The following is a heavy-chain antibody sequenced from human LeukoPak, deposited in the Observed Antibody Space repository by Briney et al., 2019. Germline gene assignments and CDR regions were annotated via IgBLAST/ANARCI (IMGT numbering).Heavy chain of an antibody. D-gene: IGHD1-26*01. Sequence: ASVRVSCKASGYTFTAYYIHWVRQAPGQGLEWWGWINPNSGDTNYAQKFQGRVTMTRDTSITTAYMELSRLKSDDTAVYYCARGLLSAVGVGYFDYWGQGTLVTVSS. CDR1: GYTFTAYY. V-gene: IGHV1-2*02. J-gene: IGHJ4*02. CDR3: ARGLLSAVGVGYFDY. CDR2: INPNSGDT.